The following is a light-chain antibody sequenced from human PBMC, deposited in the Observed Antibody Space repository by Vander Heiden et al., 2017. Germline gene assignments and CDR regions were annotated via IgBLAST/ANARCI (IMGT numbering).Light chain of an antibody. J-gene: IGLJ2*01. CDR3: SSYTSSSTVV. CDR2: DVS. V-gene: IGLV2-14*01. Sequence: SALTQPASVSGSPGQSITISCTGTSSDVGGYNYVSWYQQHPGKAPKLMIYDVSNRPSGVSNRFSGSKSGNTASLTISGLQAEDEADYYCSSYTSSSTVVFGGGTKLTAL. CDR1: SSDVGGYNY.